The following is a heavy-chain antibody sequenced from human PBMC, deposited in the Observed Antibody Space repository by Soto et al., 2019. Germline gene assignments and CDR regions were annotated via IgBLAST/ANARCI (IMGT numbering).Heavy chain of an antibody. Sequence: LSLTCTVSGGSISSYYWSWIRQPPGKGLEWIGYIYYSGSTNYNPSLKSRVTISVDTSKNQFSLKLSSVTAADTAVYYCARALAPYGEYAVVWGQGTTVTVS. CDR2: IYYSGST. V-gene: IGHV4-59*01. D-gene: IGHD4-17*01. CDR3: ARALAPYGEYAVV. CDR1: GGSISSYY. J-gene: IGHJ6*02.